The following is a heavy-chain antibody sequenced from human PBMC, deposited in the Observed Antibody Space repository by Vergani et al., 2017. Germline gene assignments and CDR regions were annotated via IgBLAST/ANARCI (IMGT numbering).Heavy chain of an antibody. CDR1: ELTFSNYA. Sequence: EVHLLESGGGLVQPGGSLRLTCAASELTFSNYAMNWVRQAPGKGLEWVSGISGSGVSAYYTDSLKGRFTISRDNSKNMLFLQMNNLRTEDPAIYYGAKQYFVSGNYLFDSWGQGTLFTVSS. V-gene: IGHV3-23*01. CDR3: AKQYFVSGNYLFDS. D-gene: IGHD3-10*01. CDR2: ISGSGVSA. J-gene: IGHJ4*02.